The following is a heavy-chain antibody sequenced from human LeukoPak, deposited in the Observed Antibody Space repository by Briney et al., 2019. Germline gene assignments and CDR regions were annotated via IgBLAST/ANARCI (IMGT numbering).Heavy chain of an antibody. Sequence: GESLKISCKGSGYSFTSYWIGWVRQMPGKGLEWMGIIYPGDSDTRYSPSFQGQVTISADKSIGTAYLQWSSLKASDTAMYYCARLPTYYYDSSGYYGFAGMDVWGQGTTVTVSS. CDR3: ARLPTYYYDSSGYYGFAGMDV. CDR2: IYPGDSDT. CDR1: GYSFTSYW. J-gene: IGHJ6*02. D-gene: IGHD3-22*01. V-gene: IGHV5-51*01.